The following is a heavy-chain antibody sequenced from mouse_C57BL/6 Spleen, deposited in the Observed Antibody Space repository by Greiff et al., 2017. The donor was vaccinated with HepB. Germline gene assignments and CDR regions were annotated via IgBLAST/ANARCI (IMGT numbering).Heavy chain of an antibody. CDR2: IYPGDGDT. J-gene: IGHJ1*03. D-gene: IGHD1-1*01. V-gene: IGHV1-82*01. CDR1: GYAFSSSW. CDR3: ARDGSIQYWYFDV. Sequence: QVQLQQSGPELVKPGASVKISCKASGYAFSSSWMNWVKQRPGKGLEWIGRIYPGDGDTNYNGKFKGKATLTADKSSSTAYMQLSSLTSEDSAVYFCARDGSIQYWYFDVWGTGTTVTVSS.